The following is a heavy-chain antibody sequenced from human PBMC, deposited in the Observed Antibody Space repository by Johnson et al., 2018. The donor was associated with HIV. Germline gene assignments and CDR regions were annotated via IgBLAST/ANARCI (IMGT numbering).Heavy chain of an antibody. CDR2: IKSNTDGGTT. CDR1: GFTFSNAW. J-gene: IGHJ3*02. D-gene: IGHD6-19*01. V-gene: IGHV3-15*01. CDR3: TTASRGGWI. Sequence: VQLVESGGGLVKPGGSLRLSCAASGFTFSNAWMSWVRQAPGKGLEWVGRIKSNTDGGTTDYAAPVKGRFTIPRDDSKNTLYLQMNSLKTEDTAVYYCTTASRGGWIWGQGTMVTVSS.